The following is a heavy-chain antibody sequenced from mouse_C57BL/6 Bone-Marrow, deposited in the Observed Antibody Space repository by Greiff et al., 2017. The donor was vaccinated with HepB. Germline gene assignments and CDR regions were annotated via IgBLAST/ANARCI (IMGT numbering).Heavy chain of an antibody. CDR1: GFTFSSYT. D-gene: IGHD1-1*01. CDR2: ISGGGGNT. V-gene: IGHV5-9*01. CDR3: ARQGYGSTFFYD. Sequence: DVHLVESGGGLVKPGGSLKLSCAASGFTFSSYTMSWVRQTPEKRLEWVATISGGGGNTYYPDSVKGRFTISRDNAKNTLYLQMSSLRSEDTALYYCARQGYGSTFFYDWGQGTTLTVSS. J-gene: IGHJ2*01.